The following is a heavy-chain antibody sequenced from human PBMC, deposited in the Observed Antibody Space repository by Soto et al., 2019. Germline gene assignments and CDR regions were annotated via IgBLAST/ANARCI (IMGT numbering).Heavy chain of an antibody. D-gene: IGHD3-22*01. CDR2: IYYSGST. Sequence: PSETLSLTCTVSGGSISSSSYYWGWIRQPPGKGLEWIGSIYYSGSTYYNPSLKSRVTISVDTSKNQFSLKLSSVTAADTAVYYCAGSTTYYYDSSGYYSVFDYWGQGTLVTVSS. CDR1: GGSISSSSYY. J-gene: IGHJ4*02. CDR3: AGSTTYYYDSSGYYSVFDY. V-gene: IGHV4-39*01.